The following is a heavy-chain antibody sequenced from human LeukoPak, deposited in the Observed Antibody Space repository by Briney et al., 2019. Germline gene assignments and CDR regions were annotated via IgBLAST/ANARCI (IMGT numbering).Heavy chain of an antibody. CDR3: AKERSSSGWYYYFDY. J-gene: IGHJ4*02. V-gene: IGHV3-9*01. CDR2: ISWNSGSI. D-gene: IGHD6-19*01. Sequence: GGSLRLSCAASGFTFDDYAMHWVRQAPGKGLEWVSGISWNSGSIGYADSVKGRFTISRDNAKNSLYLQMNSLRAEDTALYYCAKERSSSGWYYYFDYWGQGTLVTVSS. CDR1: GFTFDDYA.